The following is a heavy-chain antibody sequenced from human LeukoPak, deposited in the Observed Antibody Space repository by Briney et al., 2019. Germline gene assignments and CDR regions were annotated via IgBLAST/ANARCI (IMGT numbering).Heavy chain of an antibody. D-gene: IGHD6-6*01. CDR2: INPTGGST. V-gene: IGHV1-46*01. Sequence: GASVKVSCKASGYTFPSYFMHWERQAPGQGLEWMGIINPTGGSTTYAQKFQGRVTTTRDTSTSTVYMELSSLRSDDTAVYYCARTAARRFDYWGQGTLVTVSS. CDR1: GYTFPSYF. CDR3: ARTAARRFDY. J-gene: IGHJ4*02.